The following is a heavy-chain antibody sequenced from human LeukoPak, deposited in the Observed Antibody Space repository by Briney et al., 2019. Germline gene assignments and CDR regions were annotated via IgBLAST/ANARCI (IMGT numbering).Heavy chain of an antibody. CDR2: ISSSSSYI. Sequence: NPGGSLRLSCAASGFTFSSYWMSWVRQAPGKGLEWVSSISSSSSYIYYADSVKGRFTISRDNAKNSLYLQMNSLRAEDTAVYYCARGGVLLWFGELPPAFDIWGQGTMVTVSS. J-gene: IGHJ3*02. D-gene: IGHD3-10*01. CDR3: ARGGVLLWFGELPPAFDI. V-gene: IGHV3-21*01. CDR1: GFTFSSYW.